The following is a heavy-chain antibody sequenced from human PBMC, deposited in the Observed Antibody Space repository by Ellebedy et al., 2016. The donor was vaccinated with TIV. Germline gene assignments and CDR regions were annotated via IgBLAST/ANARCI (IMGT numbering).Heavy chain of an antibody. D-gene: IGHD3-10*01. J-gene: IGHJ4*02. Sequence: GESLKISXTTPGFTFGDYAMSWFRQAPGKGLEWVGFIRSKAYGGTAEYAASVKGRFTISRDDSKSIAYLQMNSLKTEDTAIYYCTRDPANGSTDYWGQGTLVTVSS. CDR3: TRDPANGSTDY. CDR1: GFTFGDYA. V-gene: IGHV3-49*03. CDR2: IRSKAYGGTA.